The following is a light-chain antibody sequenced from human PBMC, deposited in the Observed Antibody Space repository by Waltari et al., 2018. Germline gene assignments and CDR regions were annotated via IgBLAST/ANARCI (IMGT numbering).Light chain of an antibody. Sequence: TQSPSSLSASVGARVTITCRASQSISSYLNWYQQKPGKAPKLLIYAASSLQSGVPSRFSGSGSGTDFTLTISSLQPEDFATYYCQQSYSTPYTFGQGTKLEIK. CDR3: QQSYSTPYT. CDR2: AAS. J-gene: IGKJ2*01. V-gene: IGKV1-39*01. CDR1: QSISSY.